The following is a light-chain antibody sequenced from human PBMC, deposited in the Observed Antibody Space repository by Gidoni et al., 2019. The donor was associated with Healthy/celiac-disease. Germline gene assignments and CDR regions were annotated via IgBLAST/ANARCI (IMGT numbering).Light chain of an antibody. Sequence: DIPMTQSPSSLSASVGDRVTITCRASQSISSYLNWYQQKPGKAPKLLIYAASSLQSGVPARFSGSGSGTDFTLTISSLQPEDVATYYCQQSYSTLALTFGGGTKVEIK. J-gene: IGKJ4*01. CDR2: AAS. CDR1: QSISSY. V-gene: IGKV1-39*01. CDR3: QQSYSTLALT.